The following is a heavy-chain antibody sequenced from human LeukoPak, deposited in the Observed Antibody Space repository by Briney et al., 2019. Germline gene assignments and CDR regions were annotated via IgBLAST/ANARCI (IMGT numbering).Heavy chain of an antibody. CDR1: GLTFSSYS. CDR2: ISGRSNTI. V-gene: IGHV3-48*01. Sequence: GGSLRLSCATSGLTFSSYSMNWVRQAPGKGLEWVSYISGRSNTIYYADSVKGRFTISRDNTKNSLYLQMNSLRAEDTAVYYCANPRTYCSSTSCYYYYGMDVWGQGTTVTVSS. D-gene: IGHD2-2*01. J-gene: IGHJ6*02. CDR3: ANPRTYCSSTSCYYYYGMDV.